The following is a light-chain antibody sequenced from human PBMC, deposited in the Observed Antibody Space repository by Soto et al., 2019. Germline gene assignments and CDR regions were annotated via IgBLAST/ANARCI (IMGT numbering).Light chain of an antibody. V-gene: IGKV1-39*01. CDR1: QNINNY. J-gene: IGKJ2*01. Sequence: DIQMTQSPSSLSASVGDRVTISCRASQNINNYLNWYQQKPGKGPKLLTHSASSLQSGVPSRFSGSGSGTYFTLTISSLQPEDFATYYCQQSYSTPFTFGQGTKADIK. CDR3: QQSYSTPFT. CDR2: SAS.